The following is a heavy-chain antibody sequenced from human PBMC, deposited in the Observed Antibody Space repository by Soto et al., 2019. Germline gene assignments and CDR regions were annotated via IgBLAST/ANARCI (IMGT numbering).Heavy chain of an antibody. CDR1: GGSFSSGGYF. CDR3: ARGVGITIFGAVTSGPGFDF. J-gene: IGHJ4*02. V-gene: IGHV4-31*03. CDR2: IYYSGST. Sequence: QVQLQESGPGLVKPSQNLSLTCTVSGGSFSSGGYFWTWIRQRPGKGLEWIGYIYYSGSTFYNPSRKSRVIISVDTSKSFSLKLSSVTAADTAVYYCARGVGITIFGAVTSGPGFDFWGQGTLVTVSS. D-gene: IGHD3-3*01.